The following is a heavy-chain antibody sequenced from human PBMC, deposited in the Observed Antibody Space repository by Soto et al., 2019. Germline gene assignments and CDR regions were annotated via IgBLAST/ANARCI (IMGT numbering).Heavy chain of an antibody. Sequence: ASVKVSCKASGYTFTSYDINLVRQATGQGLEWMGWMNPNTGDTGYAQKFQGRVTMTRNTSISTASVELSSLRSEDTAVYYCARGGLSGRGVCWFDPWGQGTLVTVSS. V-gene: IGHV1-8*01. D-gene: IGHD3-10*01. CDR3: ARGGLSGRGVCWFDP. CDR1: GYTFTSYD. J-gene: IGHJ5*02. CDR2: MNPNTGDT.